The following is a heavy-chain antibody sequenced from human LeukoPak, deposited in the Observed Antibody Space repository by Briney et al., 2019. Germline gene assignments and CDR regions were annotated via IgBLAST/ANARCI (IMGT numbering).Heavy chain of an antibody. CDR2: MNPNSGST. CDR1: GYTFTSYD. Sequence: ASVKVSCKASGYTFTSYDINWVRQATGQGLEWMGWMNPNSGSTGYAQKFQGRVTMTRNTSISTAYMELSSLRSEDTAVYYCARGDAADGPISFDYWGQGTLVTVSS. CDR3: ARGDAADGPISFDY. V-gene: IGHV1-8*01. D-gene: IGHD6-13*01. J-gene: IGHJ4*02.